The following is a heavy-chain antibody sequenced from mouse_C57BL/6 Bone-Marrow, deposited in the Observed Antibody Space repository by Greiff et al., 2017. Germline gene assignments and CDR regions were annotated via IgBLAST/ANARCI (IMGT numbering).Heavy chain of an antibody. CDR1: GYTFTSYW. J-gene: IGHJ3*01. Sequence: QVQLQQSGAELAKPGASVKLSCKASGYTFTSYWMHWVKQRPGQGLEWIGYINPSSGYTKYNQKFKDKATLTADKSSSTAYMQLSSLTYEDSAVYYCSREYPSIYYYGSPFAYWGQGTLVTVSA. D-gene: IGHD1-1*01. V-gene: IGHV1-7*01. CDR3: SREYPSIYYYGSPFAY. CDR2: INPSSGYT.